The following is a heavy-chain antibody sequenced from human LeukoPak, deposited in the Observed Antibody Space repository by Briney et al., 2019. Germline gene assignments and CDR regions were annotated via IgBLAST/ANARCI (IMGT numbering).Heavy chain of an antibody. J-gene: IGHJ5*02. Sequence: GSLRLSCAASGFTFSSYWMSWVRQAPGKGLEWIGEINHSGSTNYNPSLKSRVTISVDTSKNQFSLKLSSVTAADTAVYYCARLGISGWYDAWGQGTLVTVSS. CDR2: INHSGST. V-gene: IGHV4-34*01. CDR3: ARLGISGWYDA. D-gene: IGHD6-19*01. CDR1: GFTFSSYW.